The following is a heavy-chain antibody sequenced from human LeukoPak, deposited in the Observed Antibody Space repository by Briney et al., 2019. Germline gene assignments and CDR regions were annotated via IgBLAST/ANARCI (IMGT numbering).Heavy chain of an antibody. CDR1: GFTFSSYS. CDR2: ISSSSSYI. V-gene: IGHV3-21*01. J-gene: IGHJ3*02. CDR3: ARASSSSDAFDI. Sequence: GGSLRLSCAASGFTFSSYSMNWVRQAPGKGLEWVSSISSSSSYIYYADSVKGRFTISRDNAKNSLYLQMNSLRAEDTAVYYCARASSSSDAFDIWGQGTVVTVSS. D-gene: IGHD6-13*01.